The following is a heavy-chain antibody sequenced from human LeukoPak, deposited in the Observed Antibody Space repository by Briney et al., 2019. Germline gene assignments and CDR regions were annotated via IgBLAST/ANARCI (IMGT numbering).Heavy chain of an antibody. D-gene: IGHD2-2*02. CDR2: IYPGDSNT. CDR1: GYSFTTYW. Sequence: GESLKISCKGSGYSFTTYWIGWVRQMPGEGLEWMGIIYPGDSNTRYSPSFQGQVTISADKSISTAYLQWSSLKASDTAMYYCARHVVPYCTTTSCDTSWFDPWGQGTLVTVSS. V-gene: IGHV5-51*01. CDR3: ARHVVPYCTTTSCDTSWFDP. J-gene: IGHJ5*02.